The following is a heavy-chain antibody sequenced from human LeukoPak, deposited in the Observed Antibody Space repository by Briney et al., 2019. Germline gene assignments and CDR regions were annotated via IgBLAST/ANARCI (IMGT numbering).Heavy chain of an antibody. CDR3: ARAKVAAAGISWKVDYYGMDV. V-gene: IGHV3-21*01. Sequence: GGSLRLSCAVSGFTISSYAMSWVRQAPGKGLEWVSSISSSSSYIYYADSVKGRFTISRDNAKNSLYLQMNSLRAEDTAVYYCARAKVAAAGISWKVDYYGMDVWGQGTTVTVSS. J-gene: IGHJ6*02. CDR1: GFTISSYA. CDR2: ISSSSSYI. D-gene: IGHD6-13*01.